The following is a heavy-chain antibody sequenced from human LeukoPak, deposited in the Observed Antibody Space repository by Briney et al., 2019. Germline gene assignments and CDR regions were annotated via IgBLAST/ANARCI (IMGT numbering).Heavy chain of an antibody. D-gene: IGHD3-22*01. CDR3: ARGFPNRYYYDSSGFYGYYFEY. CDR1: GYTFTSYG. J-gene: IGHJ4*02. V-gene: IGHV1-18*01. Sequence: ASVKVSCKASGYTFTSYGISWVRQAPGQGLEWMGWISAYNGNTNYAQKLQGRVTMTTDTSTSTAYMELRSLRSDDTAAYYCARGFPNRYYYDSSGFYGYYFEYWGQGTLVTVSS. CDR2: ISAYNGNT.